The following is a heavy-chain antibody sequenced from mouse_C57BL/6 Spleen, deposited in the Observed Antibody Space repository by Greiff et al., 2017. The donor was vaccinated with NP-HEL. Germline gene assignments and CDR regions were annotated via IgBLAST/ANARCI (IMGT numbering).Heavy chain of an antibody. V-gene: IGHV2-2*01. J-gene: IGHJ2*01. CDR1: GFSLTSYG. Sequence: VQLQQSGPGLVQPSQSLSITCTVSGFSLTSYGVHWVRQSPGKGLEWLGVIWSGGSTDYNAAFISRLSISKDNSKSQVFFKMNSLQADDTAIYYCARNWDYDVFDYWGQGTTLTVSS. CDR2: IWSGGST. D-gene: IGHD2-4*01. CDR3: ARNWDYDVFDY.